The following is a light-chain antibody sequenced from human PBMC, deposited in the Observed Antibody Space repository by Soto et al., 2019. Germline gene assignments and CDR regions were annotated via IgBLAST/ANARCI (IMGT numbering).Light chain of an antibody. Sequence: EIVMSQSPATLSVSPGERATLSCRASQSVSNNLAWYQQKPGQAPRLLIYAASTRATGIPARFSGSGSATEFTLTISSLPSEDFAVYYCQQYNNWPPLTFGGGTKVEIK. CDR3: QQYNNWPPLT. V-gene: IGKV3-15*01. J-gene: IGKJ4*01. CDR1: QSVSNN. CDR2: AAS.